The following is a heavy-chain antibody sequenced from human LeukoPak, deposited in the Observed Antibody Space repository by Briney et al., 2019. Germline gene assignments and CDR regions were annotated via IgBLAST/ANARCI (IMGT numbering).Heavy chain of an antibody. CDR2: ISTSSSDI. J-gene: IGHJ4*02. V-gene: IGHV3-21*01. CDR3: ARTSWGTYGEIDY. D-gene: IGHD3-10*01. CDR1: GFTFSSYA. Sequence: GRSLRLSCAASGFTFSSYAMHWVRQAPGKGLEWVSSISTSSSDIYHADSVKGRFTISRDNVKNSLYLQMNSLRAEDTAVYYCARTSWGTYGEIDYWGQGTLVTVSS.